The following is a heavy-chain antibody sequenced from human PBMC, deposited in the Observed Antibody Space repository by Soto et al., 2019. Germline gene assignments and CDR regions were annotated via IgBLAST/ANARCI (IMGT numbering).Heavy chain of an antibody. CDR2: ISSSSSTI. CDR1: GFTFSSYS. V-gene: IGHV3-48*02. D-gene: IGHD3-3*01. J-gene: IGHJ6*02. Sequence: GGSLRLSCAASGFTFSSYSMNWVRQAPGKGLEWVSYISSSSSTIYYADSVKGRFTISRDNAKNSLYLQMNSLRDEDTAVYYCARPVGRITIFGVVIIDYGMDVWGQGTTVTVSS. CDR3: ARPVGRITIFGVVIIDYGMDV.